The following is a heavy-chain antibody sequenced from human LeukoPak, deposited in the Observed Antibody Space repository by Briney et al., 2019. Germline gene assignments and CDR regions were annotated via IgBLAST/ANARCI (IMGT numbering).Heavy chain of an antibody. CDR3: ARVASNWGSAYFDY. V-gene: IGHV3-23*01. CDR1: GFTFSSYA. Sequence: AGGSLRLSCATSGFTFSSYAMSWVRQAPGKGLEWASSISISGDDTYYADSVKGRFTISRDNSKNTLYLQMNSLRAEDTAVYYCARVASNWGSAYFDYWGQGTLVTVSS. J-gene: IGHJ4*02. CDR2: ISISGDDT. D-gene: IGHD7-27*01.